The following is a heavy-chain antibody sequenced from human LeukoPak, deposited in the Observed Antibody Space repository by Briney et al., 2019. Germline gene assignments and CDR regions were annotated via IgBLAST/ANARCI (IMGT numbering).Heavy chain of an antibody. J-gene: IGHJ4*02. Sequence: GASVKVSCKASGGTFSSYAISWVRQAPGQGLEWMGGIIPIFGTANYAQKFQGRVTITADESTSTAYMELSSLRSEDTAVYYCAIYYDSSGYYYFDYWGQGTLVTVSS. CDR1: GGTFSSYA. CDR3: AIYYDSSGYYYFDY. CDR2: IIPIFGTA. V-gene: IGHV1-69*13. D-gene: IGHD3-22*01.